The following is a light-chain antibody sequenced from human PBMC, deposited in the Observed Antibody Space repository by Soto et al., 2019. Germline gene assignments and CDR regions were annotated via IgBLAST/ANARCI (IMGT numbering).Light chain of an antibody. CDR3: SSYAGNNNPWV. Sequence: QSALTQPPSASGSPGQSVTISCTGTSNDVGGYNYVSWYQQNPGKAPKLMIYEVTKRPSGVPDRFSGSKSGNTAFLTVSGLQADDEEDDYYSSYAGNNNPWVFGGGTKLTVL. J-gene: IGLJ3*02. CDR1: SNDVGGYNY. V-gene: IGLV2-8*01. CDR2: EVT.